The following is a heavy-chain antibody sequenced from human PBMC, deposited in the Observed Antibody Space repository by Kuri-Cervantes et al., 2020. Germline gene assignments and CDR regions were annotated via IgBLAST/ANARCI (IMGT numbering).Heavy chain of an antibody. V-gene: IGHV4-34*01. CDR2: INHSGST. D-gene: IGHD3-22*01. CDR1: GGSFSGYC. J-gene: IGHJ6*03. Sequence: SETLSLTCAVYGGSFSGYCWSWIRQPPGKGLEWIGEINHSGSTAYNPSLKSRVTISVDSSKNQFSLKLSSVTAADTAVYYCARGRRRSSSYYYYYYYMDVWGKGTTVTVSS. CDR3: ARGRRRSSSYYYYYYYMDV.